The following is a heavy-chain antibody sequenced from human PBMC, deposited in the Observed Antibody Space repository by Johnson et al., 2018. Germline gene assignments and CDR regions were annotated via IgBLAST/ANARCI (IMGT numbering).Heavy chain of an antibody. CDR1: GFTFSCYD. Sequence: VQLVESGGGLVQPGGSLRLSCAASGFTFSCYDMHWVRQATGKGLEWVSAIGTAGDTCYPGSVKGRFTISRDNSKNTLYLQMNSLRAEDTAVYYCAKLGGGYYILSSAHMDVWGQGTTVTVSS. D-gene: IGHD3-9*01. CDR2: IGTAGDT. V-gene: IGHV3-13*01. J-gene: IGHJ6*02. CDR3: AKLGGGYYILSSAHMDV.